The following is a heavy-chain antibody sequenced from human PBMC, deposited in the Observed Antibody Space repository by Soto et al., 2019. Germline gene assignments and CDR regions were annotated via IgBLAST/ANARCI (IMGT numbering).Heavy chain of an antibody. D-gene: IGHD3-22*01. CDR3: ARGQPPNYYDISVYEYYFDY. J-gene: IGHJ4*02. Sequence: EVQLLESGGGLVQPGGSLRLSCAASGFNFSSYDMNWVRQATGKGLEWVSVIGTAGDTYYPGSVKGRFTISRENAKNSLYLQMNSLRAEDTAVYYCARGQPPNYYDISVYEYYFDYWGQGTLVTVSS. CDR1: GFNFSSYD. CDR2: IGTAGDT. V-gene: IGHV3-13*01.